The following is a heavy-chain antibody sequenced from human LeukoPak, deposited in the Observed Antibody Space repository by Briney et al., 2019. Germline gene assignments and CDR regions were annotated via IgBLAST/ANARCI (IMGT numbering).Heavy chain of an antibody. CDR3: AKDIHIAVAGTGFDY. CDR1: GFTFSSYG. CDR2: ISWNSGSI. Sequence: GGSLRLSCAASGFTFSSYGMSWVRQAPGKGLEWVSGISWNSGSIGYADSVKGRFTISRDNAKNSLYLQMNSLRAEDTALYYCAKDIHIAVAGTGFDYWGQGTLVTVSS. J-gene: IGHJ4*02. V-gene: IGHV3-9*01. D-gene: IGHD6-19*01.